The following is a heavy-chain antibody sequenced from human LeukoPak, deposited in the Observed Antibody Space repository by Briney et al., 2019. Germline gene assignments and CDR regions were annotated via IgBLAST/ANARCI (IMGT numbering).Heavy chain of an antibody. CDR2: ISYDGSTK. Sequence: GGSLRLSCAASGFTFSSYGMHWVRQAPGKGMEWVAVISYDGSTKYYADSVKGQFTISRDNSKNTLYLQMDSLRAEDTAVYYCAKAAAGTEYYFEYWGQGTLVTVSS. V-gene: IGHV3-30*18. CDR1: GFTFSSYG. J-gene: IGHJ4*02. CDR3: AKAAAGTEYYFEY. D-gene: IGHD6-13*01.